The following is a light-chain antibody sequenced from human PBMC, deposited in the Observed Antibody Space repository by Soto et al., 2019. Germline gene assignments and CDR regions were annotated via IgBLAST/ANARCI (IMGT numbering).Light chain of an antibody. CDR2: GAS. CDR3: QHYGTSRT. J-gene: IGKJ1*01. CDR1: QSVSSSY. V-gene: IGKV3-20*01. Sequence: EIVLTQSPGTLSLSPGERATLSCRASQSVSSSYLAWYQQKPGQAPRLLIYGASSRATGIPDRFSGSGSGTDFTLTISRLEPEDSAVYFCQHYGTSRTFGQGTKVDIK.